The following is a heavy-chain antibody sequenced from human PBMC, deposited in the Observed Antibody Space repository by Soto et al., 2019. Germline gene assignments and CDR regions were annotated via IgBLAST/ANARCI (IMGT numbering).Heavy chain of an antibody. V-gene: IGHV3-64D*06. CDR1: GFSFSSYT. J-gene: IGHJ4*02. CDR3: VKDGINYNDSSGYWAY. Sequence: WGALRLSCSASGFSFSSYTLHWVRQAPGKGLQYFSAISSNGLNTYYADSVKGRFTISRDNCKNTLYLQMSSLRTEDTAVYYCVKDGINYNDSSGYWAYWDKGTQVAVSS. D-gene: IGHD3-22*01. CDR2: ISSNGLNT.